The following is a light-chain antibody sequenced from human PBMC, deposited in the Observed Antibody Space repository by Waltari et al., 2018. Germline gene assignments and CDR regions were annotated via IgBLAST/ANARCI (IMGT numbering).Light chain of an antibody. V-gene: IGKV3-20*01. CDR2: AAS. Sequence: IVLTQSPGTLSLSPGERATLSCWASQSVDSFYLAWYQQKPGQAPRLLIYAASSRAPGIPDRVSGSGSGTDFTLTISRLEPEDFAVYYCQQYGDSPPYTFGQGTKLEIK. J-gene: IGKJ2*01. CDR1: QSVDSFY. CDR3: QQYGDSPPYT.